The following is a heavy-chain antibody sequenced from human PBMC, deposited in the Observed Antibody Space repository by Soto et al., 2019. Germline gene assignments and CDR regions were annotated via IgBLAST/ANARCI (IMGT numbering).Heavy chain of an antibody. CDR1: GYTFISYG. CDR3: ASAGYSTSWVGLLATGANGVEIVF. J-gene: IGHJ4*02. D-gene: IGHD6-13*01. V-gene: IGHV1-18*01. CDR2: ISPYNGKT. Sequence: QIQLVQSGAEVKKPGASVKVSCKASGYTFISYGLSWVRQAPGQGLEGMGWISPYNGKTNNAERFRARVTMPPDRSTITAYLEWRSLRSDDTDVYYCASAGYSTSWVGLLATGANGVEIVFWGQGTLVTVSS.